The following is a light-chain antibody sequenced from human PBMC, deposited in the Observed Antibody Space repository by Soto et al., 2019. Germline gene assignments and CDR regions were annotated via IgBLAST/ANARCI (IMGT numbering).Light chain of an antibody. CDR3: QQRSNWPPT. CDR2: DAS. V-gene: IGKV3-11*01. Sequence: EIVLTQSPATLPLSPGERATLSCRASQSISSYLAWYQQKPGQAPRLLIYDASNRATGIPARFSGGGTGTDFTLTISSLEPEDFAVYYCQQRSNWPPTFGGGTKVEIK. CDR1: QSISSY. J-gene: IGKJ4*01.